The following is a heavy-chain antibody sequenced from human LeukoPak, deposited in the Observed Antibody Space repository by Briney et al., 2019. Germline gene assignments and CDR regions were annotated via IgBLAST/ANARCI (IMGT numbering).Heavy chain of an antibody. CDR3: ARETPRSGCYLY. J-gene: IGHJ4*02. Sequence: GGALRLSCAASGFTFSSYAMHWVRQAPGKGLEYVSAISSNGGSTYYANSVKGRFTISRDNSKNTLYLQMGSLRAEDMAVYYCARETPRSGCYLYWGQGTLVTVSS. CDR1: GFTFSSYA. CDR2: ISSNGGST. V-gene: IGHV3-64*01. D-gene: IGHD3-10*01.